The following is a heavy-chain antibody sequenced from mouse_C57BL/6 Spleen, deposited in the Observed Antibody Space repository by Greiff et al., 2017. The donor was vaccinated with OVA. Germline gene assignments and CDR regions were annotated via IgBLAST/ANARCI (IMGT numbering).Heavy chain of an antibody. V-gene: IGHV5-4*01. D-gene: IGHD2-3*01. CDR2: ISDGGSYT. Sequence: EVHLVESGGGLVKPGGSLKLSCAASGFTFSSYAMSWVRQTPEKRLEWVATISDGGSYTYYPDNVKGRFTISRDNAKNNLYLQMSHLKSEDTAMYYCARDQGDGYSFAYWGQGTLVTVSA. CDR3: ARDQGDGYSFAY. J-gene: IGHJ3*01. CDR1: GFTFSSYA.